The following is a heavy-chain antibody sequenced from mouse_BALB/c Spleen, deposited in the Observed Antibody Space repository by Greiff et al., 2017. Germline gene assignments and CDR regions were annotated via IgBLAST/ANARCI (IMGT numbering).Heavy chain of an antibody. J-gene: IGHJ4*01. D-gene: IGHD4-1*01. CDR3: ARRISSGSAMDY. CDR2: IYPGDGDT. Sequence: LVESGAELVRPGSSVKISCKASGYAFSSYWMNWVKQRPGQGLEWIGQIYPGDGDTNYNGKFKGKATLTADKSSSTAYMQLSSLTSEDSAVYFCARRISSGSAMDYWGQGTSVTVSS. CDR1: GYAFSSYW. V-gene: IGHV1-80*01.